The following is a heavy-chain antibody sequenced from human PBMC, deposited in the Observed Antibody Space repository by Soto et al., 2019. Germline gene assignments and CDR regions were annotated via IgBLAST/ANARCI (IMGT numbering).Heavy chain of an antibody. D-gene: IGHD4-17*01. CDR2: ISWNSGNK. CDR3: AKDLKWGGMTTIHYFDS. CDR1: GITIDGYG. Sequence: SLRPSCGSPGITIDGYGMFWGRPAPGKGLEWVSGISWNSGNKGYADSVKGRFTISRDNAKNSLYLQMDSLRPVDTALYYCAKDLKWGGMTTIHYFDSWGQGTLVTFSS. J-gene: IGHJ4*02. V-gene: IGHV3-9*01.